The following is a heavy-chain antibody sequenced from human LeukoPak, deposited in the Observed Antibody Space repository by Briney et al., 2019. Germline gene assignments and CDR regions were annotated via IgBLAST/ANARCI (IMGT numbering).Heavy chain of an antibody. CDR2: IVGSGGST. J-gene: IGHJ4*02. D-gene: IGHD1-26*01. CDR1: GVTFSSYA. CDR3: ARAPSGGYDY. Sequence: PGGSLRLSCAASGVTFSSYAMNWVRQAPGKGLEWVSGIVGSGGSTYYADSVKGRFTISRDNTKNTLYLQMSSLRVEDTAIYYCARAPSGGYDYWGQGTLVTVSS. V-gene: IGHV3-23*01.